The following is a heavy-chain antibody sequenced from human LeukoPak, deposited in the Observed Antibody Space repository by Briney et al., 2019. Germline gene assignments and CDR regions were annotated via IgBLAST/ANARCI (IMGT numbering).Heavy chain of an antibody. CDR2: MNSDGSGG. CDR1: GFTFSGFW. D-gene: IGHD6-6*01. V-gene: IGHV3-7*03. CDR3: ARSSYSSSSSV. J-gene: IGHJ3*01. Sequence: GGSLRLSCAVSGFTFSGFWMSWSRQAPGKGLEWVASMNSDGSGGYYADVVKGRFTISRDNAKNSLYLQINSLRAEDTAVYYCARSSYSSSSSVWGQGTMATVSS.